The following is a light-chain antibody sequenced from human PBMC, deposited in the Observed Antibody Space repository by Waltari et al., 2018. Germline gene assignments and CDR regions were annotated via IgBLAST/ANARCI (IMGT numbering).Light chain of an antibody. J-gene: IGKJ2*01. CDR3: HQHNSYPYT. CDR1: QGIGNS. V-gene: IGKV1-17*01. CDR2: ATS. Sequence: DIQMTQSPSSLSASVGDRVTITSQASQGIGNSLAWYQQKPGKAPRLLIYATSSLQIGVPSRFGGSGSGTEFTLTISSLQPEDFATYFCHQHNSYPYTFGQGTNLEIK.